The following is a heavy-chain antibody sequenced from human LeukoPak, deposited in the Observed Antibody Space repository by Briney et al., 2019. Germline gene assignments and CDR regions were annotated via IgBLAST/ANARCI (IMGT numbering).Heavy chain of an antibody. CDR2: ISYDGSNK. Sequence: QSGGSLRLSCEDSGFTFSSYAMHWVLQAPGNGLEWMAVISYDGSNKYYADSVKGRFTISRDNSKNSLYLQMNSLRAEDTAVYYCARGYSSGWYWEYFQHWGQGTLVTVSS. J-gene: IGHJ1*01. D-gene: IGHD6-19*01. V-gene: IGHV3-30*04. CDR1: GFTFSSYA. CDR3: ARGYSSGWYWEYFQH.